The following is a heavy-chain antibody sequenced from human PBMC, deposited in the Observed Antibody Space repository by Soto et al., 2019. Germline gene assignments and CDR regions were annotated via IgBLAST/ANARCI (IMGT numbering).Heavy chain of an antibody. CDR3: AAMKRYCSGGSCYLYYYYYMDV. V-gene: IGHV4-39*01. CDR1: GGSISSSSYY. Sequence: SETLSLTCTVSGGSISSSSYYWGWIRQPSGKGLEWIGSIYYSGSTYYNPSLKSRVTISVDTSKNQFSLKLSSVTAADTAVYYCAAMKRYCSGGSCYLYYYYYMDVWGKGTTVTVSS. CDR2: IYYSGST. D-gene: IGHD2-15*01. J-gene: IGHJ6*03.